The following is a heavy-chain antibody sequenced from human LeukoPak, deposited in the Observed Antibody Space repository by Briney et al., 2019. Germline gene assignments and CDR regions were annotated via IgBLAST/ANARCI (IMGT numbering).Heavy chain of an antibody. Sequence: SETLSLTCTVSGGSISSYYWSWIRQPAGKGLEWIGRIYTSGSTNYNPSLKSRVTMSVDTSKNQFSLKLSSVTAADTAVYYCAGEETRFSPIDIWGQGTMVTVSS. CDR1: GGSISSYY. J-gene: IGHJ3*02. CDR3: AGEETRFSPIDI. CDR2: IYTSGST. V-gene: IGHV4-4*07. D-gene: IGHD3-3*01.